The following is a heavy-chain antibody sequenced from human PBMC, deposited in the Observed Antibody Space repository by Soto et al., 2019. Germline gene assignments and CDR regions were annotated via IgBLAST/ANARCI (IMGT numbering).Heavy chain of an antibody. CDR2: IYWDDDK. CDR1: GFSLTTSGVG. Sequence: QITLKESGPTRVKPTQTLTLTCTFSGFSLTTSGVGVGWIRQPPGKALEWLALIYWDDDKRYSPSLQTRLTITTDTSKNLVVLTMANMDPVDTATYYCVQSPWRNSKAWFDPWGPGTLVTVSS. CDR3: VQSPWRNSKAWFDP. J-gene: IGHJ5*02. V-gene: IGHV2-5*02.